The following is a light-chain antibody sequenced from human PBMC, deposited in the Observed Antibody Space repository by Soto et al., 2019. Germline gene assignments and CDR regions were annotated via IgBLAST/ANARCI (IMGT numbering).Light chain of an antibody. J-gene: IGKJ5*01. CDR2: GAS. CDR3: QQYGSSLIT. CDR1: QSVGSGY. Sequence: EIVLTQSPGTLSLSTGERAILSCRASQSVGSGYLAWYQQKPGQAPRLLIYGASSRATGIPDRFSGSGSGTDFTLTISRLEPEDFAVYYCQQYGSSLITFGQGTRLEIK. V-gene: IGKV3-20*01.